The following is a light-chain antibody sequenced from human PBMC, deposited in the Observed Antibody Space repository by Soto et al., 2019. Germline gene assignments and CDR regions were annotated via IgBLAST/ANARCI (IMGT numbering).Light chain of an antibody. CDR1: QGINSC. V-gene: IGKV1-5*03. CDR3: QQDNSYPWT. CDR2: KAS. Sequence: DLQMTQSPSTLSASVGDRVTITFRASQGINSCLAWSQQKPGTAPKLLLYKASSLDSGVPSRLSGRGSGTEFTLTISNLQPDDFATYYCQQDNSYPWTFGHGTKVDIK. J-gene: IGKJ1*01.